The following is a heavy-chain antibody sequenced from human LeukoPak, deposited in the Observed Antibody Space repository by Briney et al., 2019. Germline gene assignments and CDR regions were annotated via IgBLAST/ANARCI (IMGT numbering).Heavy chain of an antibody. CDR3: TTTQGYGSGSYYEDY. Sequence: GGSLRLSCTASGFTFGDYAMSWFRQAPGKGLEWVGFIRSKAYGGTTEYAASVKGRFTISRDDSKSIAYLQMNSLKTEDTAVYYCTTTQGYGSGSYYEDYWGQGTLVTVSS. D-gene: IGHD3-10*01. CDR1: GFTFGDYA. V-gene: IGHV3-49*03. J-gene: IGHJ4*02. CDR2: IRSKAYGGTT.